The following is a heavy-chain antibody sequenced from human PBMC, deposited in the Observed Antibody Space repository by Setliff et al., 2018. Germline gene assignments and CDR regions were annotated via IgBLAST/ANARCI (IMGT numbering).Heavy chain of an antibody. J-gene: IGHJ4*02. CDR2: IKKKDERYGT. CDR1: GFTFNDHY. V-gene: IGHV3-72*01. CDR3: ARVAPYCGRDCFSDFLDY. D-gene: IGHD2-21*02. Sequence: GGSLRLSCSASGFTFNDHYMDWVRQAPGKGLEWAARIKKKDERYGTEYAASVTGRFTISRDDSKNSLYLQMNSLKTDDTAVYYCARVAPYCGRDCFSDFLDYWGQGALVTVSS.